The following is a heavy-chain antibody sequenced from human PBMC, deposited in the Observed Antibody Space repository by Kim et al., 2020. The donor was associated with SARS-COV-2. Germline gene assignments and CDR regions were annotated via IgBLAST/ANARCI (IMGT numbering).Heavy chain of an antibody. CDR3: ARVGEYGSGSSTYGMDV. CDR2: IYPGDSQT. J-gene: IGHJ6*02. D-gene: IGHD3-10*01. CDR1: GYRFSTYW. Sequence: GESLKISCKGSGYRFSTYWIGWVRQMPGKGLEWMGIIYPGDSQTRYSPSFQGQVTISADRSINTAYLQWSSLKTSDTAMYYCARVGEYGSGSSTYGMDVWGQGTTVTVSS. V-gene: IGHV5-51*01.